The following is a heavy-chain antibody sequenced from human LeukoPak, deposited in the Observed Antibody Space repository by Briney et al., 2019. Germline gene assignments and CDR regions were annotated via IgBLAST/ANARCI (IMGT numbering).Heavy chain of an antibody. Sequence: SETLSLTCAVYGESFSGYYWSWIRQPPGKGLEWIGEINHSGSASYNPSLKSRVIMSADTSKNQFSLRLRSVTAADTAVYYCARGASKTTRGGRNAFDIWGQETMVTVSS. J-gene: IGHJ3*02. CDR1: GESFSGYY. CDR3: ARGASKTTRGGRNAFDI. D-gene: IGHD3-16*01. V-gene: IGHV4-34*01. CDR2: INHSGSA.